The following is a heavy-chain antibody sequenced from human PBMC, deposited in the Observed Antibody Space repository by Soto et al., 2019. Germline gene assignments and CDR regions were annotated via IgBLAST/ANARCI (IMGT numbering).Heavy chain of an antibody. V-gene: IGHV1-18*01. CDR3: ARGGTMVRGVIVYYFDY. CDR1: GYTFTSYG. J-gene: IGHJ4*02. CDR2: ISAYNGNT. Sequence: VSVKVSCKASGYTFTSYGISWVRQAPGQGLEWMGWISAYNGNTNYAQKLQGRVTMTTDTSTSTAYMELRSLRSDDTAVYYCARGGTMVRGVIVYYFDYWGQGTLVTVSS. D-gene: IGHD3-10*01.